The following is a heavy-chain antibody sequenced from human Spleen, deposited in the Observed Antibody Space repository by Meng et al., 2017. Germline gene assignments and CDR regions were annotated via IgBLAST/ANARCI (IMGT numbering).Heavy chain of an antibody. D-gene: IGHD3-3*01. V-gene: IGHV1-46*01. Sequence: QVQLVQSGAEVKKPGASVKVSCKASGYTFTSYYMHWVRQAPGQGLEWMGIINPSGGSTSYAQKFQGRVTMTRDTSTSTVYMELNSLRSEDTAVYYCARGRRDFWKSNEGVYFDPWGQGTLVTVSS. CDR1: GYTFTSYY. J-gene: IGHJ5*02. CDR3: ARGRRDFWKSNEGVYFDP. CDR2: INPSGGST.